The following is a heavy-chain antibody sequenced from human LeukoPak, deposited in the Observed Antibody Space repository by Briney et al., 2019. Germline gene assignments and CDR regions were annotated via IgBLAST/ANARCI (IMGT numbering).Heavy chain of an antibody. V-gene: IGHV1-2*02. Sequence: ASVKVSCKASGYTLTTFDINWVRQATGQGLEWMGRIDPDSGGTHYPQKFQGRVTMTRDTSISTAYMELSRLRSDDTAVYYCAREYFDSSGRKHAFENWGQGTLVTVSS. J-gene: IGHJ3*02. D-gene: IGHD3-22*01. CDR1: GYTLTTFD. CDR2: IDPDSGGT. CDR3: AREYFDSSGRKHAFEN.